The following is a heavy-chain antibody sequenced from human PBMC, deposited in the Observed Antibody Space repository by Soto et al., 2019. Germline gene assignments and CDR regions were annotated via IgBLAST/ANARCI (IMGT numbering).Heavy chain of an antibody. CDR3: ARGYCSSTSCFDP. CDR2: IYYSGST. CDR1: GGSISSNDFY. D-gene: IGHD2-2*01. J-gene: IGHJ5*02. Sequence: PSETLSLTCIVSGGSISSNDFYWSWIRQHPGKGLEWIGYIYYSGSTSYNPSLKSRVTISVDTSKNQFSLKLSSVTAADTAVYYCARGYCSSTSCFDPWGQGTLVTVSS. V-gene: IGHV4-31*03.